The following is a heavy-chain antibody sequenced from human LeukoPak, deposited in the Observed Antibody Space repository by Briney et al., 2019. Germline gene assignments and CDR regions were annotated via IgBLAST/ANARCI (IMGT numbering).Heavy chain of an antibody. V-gene: IGHV5-51*01. CDR2: IYPGDSDT. CDR3: ARRAILTGLDV. J-gene: IGHJ6*02. D-gene: IGHD3-9*01. CDR1: GYRFTSYW. Sequence: GESLKISCQGSGYRFTSYWIGWVRPMPGKGLEWMGIIYPGDSDTRYSPSFQGQVTISAVKSISTAYLQWSSLKASDTAMYYCARRAILTGLDVWGQGTTVTVAS.